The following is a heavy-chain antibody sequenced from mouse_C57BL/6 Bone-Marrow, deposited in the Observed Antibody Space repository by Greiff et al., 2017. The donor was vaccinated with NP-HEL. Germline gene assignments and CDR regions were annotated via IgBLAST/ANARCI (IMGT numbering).Heavy chain of an antibody. J-gene: IGHJ3*01. D-gene: IGHD1-1*01. CDR2: IRLKSDNYAT. Sequence: EVKLEESGGGLVQPGGSMKLSCVASGFTFSNYWMNWVRQSPEKGLEWVAQIRLKSDNYATHYAESVKGRFTISRDDSKSSVYLQMNNLRAEDTGIYYCTKIYYYAPFAYWGQGTLVTVSA. CDR1: GFTFSNYW. V-gene: IGHV6-3*01. CDR3: TKIYYYAPFAY.